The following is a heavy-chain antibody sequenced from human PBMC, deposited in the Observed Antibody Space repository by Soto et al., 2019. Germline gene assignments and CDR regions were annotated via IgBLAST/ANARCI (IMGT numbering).Heavy chain of an antibody. J-gene: IGHJ5*02. D-gene: IGHD3-3*01. V-gene: IGHV4-4*08. CDR1: GGSISSYY. CDR2: IYNSGIT. Sequence: SETLSLTCTVSGGSISSYYWSWIRQPPGKGLEWIGHIYNSGITYYNPSLKSRVVISIDTSRNQFSLRLNSLTAADRAVYFCARGVTVFGLVSRFWFDPWGQGTVVTVS. CDR3: ARGVTVFGLVSRFWFDP.